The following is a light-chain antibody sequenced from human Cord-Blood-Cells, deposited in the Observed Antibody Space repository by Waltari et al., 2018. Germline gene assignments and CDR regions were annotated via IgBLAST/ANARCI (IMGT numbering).Light chain of an antibody. CDR1: QGVSSN. Sequence: EIVMTQSPATLSVSPGERATLSCRASQGVSSNLAWYQQKPGQAPRLFIYGASTRATGIPARFIGSGSGTEFTLTISSLQSEDFAVYYCQQYNIWPPQTCGQGTKVEIK. CDR2: GAS. V-gene: IGKV3-15*01. CDR3: QQYNIWPPQT. J-gene: IGKJ1*01.